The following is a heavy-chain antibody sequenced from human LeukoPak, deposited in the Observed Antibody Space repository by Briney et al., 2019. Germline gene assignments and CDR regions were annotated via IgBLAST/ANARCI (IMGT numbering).Heavy chain of an antibody. D-gene: IGHD3-16*01. Sequence: ASVKASCKASGYTFTGYYMHWVRQAPGQGLEWMGWINPNSGGTNYAQKFQGRVTMTRDTSISTAYMELSRLRSDDTAVYYCARTLQNSTGENWFDPWGQGTLVTVSS. CDR1: GYTFTGYY. CDR3: ARTLQNSTGENWFDP. J-gene: IGHJ5*02. CDR2: INPNSGGT. V-gene: IGHV1-2*02.